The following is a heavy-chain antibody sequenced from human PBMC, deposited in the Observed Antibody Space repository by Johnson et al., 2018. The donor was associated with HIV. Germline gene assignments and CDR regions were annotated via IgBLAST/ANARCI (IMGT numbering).Heavy chain of an antibody. CDR1: GFTFDDYG. D-gene: IGHD6-19*01. CDR2: INWNGART. Sequence: VQLVESGGGVVRPGGSLRLSCAASGFTFDDYGMSWVRQAPGKGLEWVSGINWNGARTGHADSVKGRFTIPRDNAKNYLYLTMNRLRSEDTALYDCARDWNPLAVAGAQYALDIWGQGTMVTVSS. V-gene: IGHV3-20*01. J-gene: IGHJ3*02. CDR3: ARDWNPLAVAGAQYALDI.